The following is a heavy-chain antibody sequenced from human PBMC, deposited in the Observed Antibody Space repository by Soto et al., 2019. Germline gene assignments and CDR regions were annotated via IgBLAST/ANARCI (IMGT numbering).Heavy chain of an antibody. V-gene: IGHV4-39*01. CDR3: ASGRGTGTTNYYYYYGMDV. CDR2: IYYSGST. J-gene: IGHJ6*02. D-gene: IGHD1-1*01. CDR1: GGSISSSSYY. Sequence: ETLSLTCTVSGGSISSSSYYWGWIRQPPGKGLEWIGSIYYSGSTYYNPSLKSRVTISVDTSKNQFSLKLSSVTAADTAVYYCASGRGTGTTNYYYYYGMDVWGQGTTVTVSS.